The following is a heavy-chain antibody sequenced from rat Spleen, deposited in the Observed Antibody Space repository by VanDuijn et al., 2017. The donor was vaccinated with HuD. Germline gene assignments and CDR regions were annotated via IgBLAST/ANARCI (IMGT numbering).Heavy chain of an antibody. J-gene: IGHJ2*01. Sequence: EVQLVESGGGLVQPGRSMKLSCAASGFTFSNYGMAWVRQAPKKGLEWVAYISYDGGSTYYRDSVKGRFTISRDNAKSTLYLQMDSLRSEDTATYYCTRVKLGARGFDYWGQGVMVTVSS. D-gene: IGHD5-1*01. CDR1: GFTFSNYG. CDR3: TRVKLGARGFDY. CDR2: ISYDGGST. V-gene: IGHV5-20*01.